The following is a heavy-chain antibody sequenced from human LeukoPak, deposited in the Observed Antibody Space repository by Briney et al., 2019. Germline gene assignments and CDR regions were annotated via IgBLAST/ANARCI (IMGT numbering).Heavy chain of an antibody. CDR1: GFTFSSYW. CDR2: IKQDGSEK. CDR3: ARKYCSGGSCYFDY. J-gene: IGHJ4*02. V-gene: IGHV3-7*01. Sequence: GGSLRLSCAASGFTFSSYWMSWVRQAPGKGLEWVANIKQDGSEKYYVDSVKGRFTISRDNAENSLYLQMNSLRAEDTAVYYCARKYCSGGSCYFDYWGQGTLVTVSS. D-gene: IGHD2-15*01.